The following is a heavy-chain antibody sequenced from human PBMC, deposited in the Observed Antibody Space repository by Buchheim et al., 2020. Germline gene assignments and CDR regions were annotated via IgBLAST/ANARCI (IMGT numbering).Heavy chain of an antibody. Sequence: EVQLVESGGGLVQPGGSLRLSCAASGFTFSSYEMNWVRQAPGKGLEWVSYISSSGSTIYYADSVKGRFTISRGNAKNSLYLQMNSLRAEDTAVYYCARDLYYYDSSGYYPLWGQGTL. CDR1: GFTFSSYE. CDR2: ISSSGSTI. D-gene: IGHD3-22*01. J-gene: IGHJ4*02. CDR3: ARDLYYYDSSGYYPL. V-gene: IGHV3-48*03.